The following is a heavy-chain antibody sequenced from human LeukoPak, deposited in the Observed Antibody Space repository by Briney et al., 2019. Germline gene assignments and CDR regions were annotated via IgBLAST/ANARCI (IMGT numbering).Heavy chain of an antibody. CDR3: AKVGEFRESSDY. V-gene: IGHV3-30*02. J-gene: IGHJ4*02. D-gene: IGHD3-16*01. CDR1: GFTFSSYG. Sequence: PGGSLRLSCAASGFTFSSYGMHWVRQAPGKGLEWVAFIRYDGSNEYYADSVKGRFTISRDNSKNTLYLQMNSLRAEDTAVYYCAKVGEFRESSDYWGQGTLVTVSS. CDR2: IRYDGSNE.